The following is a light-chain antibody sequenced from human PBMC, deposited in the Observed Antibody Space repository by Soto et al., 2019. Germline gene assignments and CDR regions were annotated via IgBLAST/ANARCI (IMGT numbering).Light chain of an antibody. CDR2: GAS. CDR1: QSVGSN. Sequence: ETALTQSPATLSVSPGERAILSCRSSQSVGSNLAWYQQKPGLAPRLLIYGASTRPTGIPARFSGSGSGTEFTLTISSLQPEDFAVYYCQQYDDRPPFTFGPGTRVDMK. V-gene: IGKV3-15*01. J-gene: IGKJ3*01. CDR3: QQYDDRPPFT.